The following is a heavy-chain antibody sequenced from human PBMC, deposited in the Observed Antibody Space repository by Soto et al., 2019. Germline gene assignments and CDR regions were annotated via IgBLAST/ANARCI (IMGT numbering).Heavy chain of an antibody. Sequence: QVQLQESGPGLVKPSQTLSLTCTVSGGSISSGGYYWSWIRQHPGKGLEWIGYIYYSGSTYYNPSLKSRVTISVDTSKNQFSLKLSSVTAADTAVYYCARDGGGLLWSPSGGWFDPWGQGTLVTVSS. D-gene: IGHD3-10*01. CDR2: IYYSGST. CDR3: ARDGGGLLWSPSGGWFDP. CDR1: GGSISSGGYY. V-gene: IGHV4-31*03. J-gene: IGHJ5*02.